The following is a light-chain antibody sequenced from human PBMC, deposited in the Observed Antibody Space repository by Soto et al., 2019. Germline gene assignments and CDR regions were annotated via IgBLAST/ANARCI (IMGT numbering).Light chain of an antibody. J-gene: IGKJ5*01. Sequence: EVVLTQSPGTLSLSPGERATLSCRASQSFSSSYLAWYQQKPGQAPRLLIYGASTRASGIPDRFSGSGSGPALTLTISRLEPEDVAVYYCQQYGSSPRITFGQGTRLEI. CDR3: QQYGSSPRIT. V-gene: IGKV3-20*01. CDR2: GAS. CDR1: QSFSSSY.